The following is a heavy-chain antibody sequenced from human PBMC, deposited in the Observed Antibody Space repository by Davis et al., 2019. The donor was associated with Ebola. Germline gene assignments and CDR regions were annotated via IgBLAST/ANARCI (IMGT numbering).Heavy chain of an antibody. CDR2: INPNSGDT. J-gene: IGHJ4*02. D-gene: IGHD3-3*01. CDR3: ARGSNFWSGCFMAYFDY. Sequence: ASVKVSCKASGYTFTAHYLHWVRQAPGQGLEWMGWINPNSGDTKYAQKFQGIISMTRDTTTNTAYMELTRPTFDDTAVYFCARGSNFWSGCFMAYFDYWGQGTLVTVSS. CDR1: GYTFTAHY. V-gene: IGHV1-2*02.